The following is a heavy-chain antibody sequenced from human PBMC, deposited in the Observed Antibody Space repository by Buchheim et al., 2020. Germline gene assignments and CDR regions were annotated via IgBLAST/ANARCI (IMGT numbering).Heavy chain of an antibody. D-gene: IGHD4/OR15-4a*01. J-gene: IGHJ4*02. CDR2: VYFSGKT. Sequence: QVQLQESGPGLVKTSETLSLTCSVSGDSISSYFWGWIRQPPGKGLEWVGHVYFSGKTNYNPALKDRVSISVDTSKNTFSLNLSSVTAADTAVYYCARRDYGGSSTTYYFDSWGQGTL. CDR3: ARRDYGGSSTTYYFDS. V-gene: IGHV4-59*08. CDR1: GDSISSYF.